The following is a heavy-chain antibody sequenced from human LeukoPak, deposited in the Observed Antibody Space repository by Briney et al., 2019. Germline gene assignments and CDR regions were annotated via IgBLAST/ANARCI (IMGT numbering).Heavy chain of an antibody. V-gene: IGHV3-7*01. J-gene: IGHJ4*02. D-gene: IGHD3-22*01. CDR1: GFTFNDYW. Sequence: GWSLTLSCAASGFTFNDYWMTWVRQAPGKGREWVANIKQDGSDKYYVDSVKGRFTVSRDNAKNSLYLQMNSLRAEDTAVYYCAKDPGASYYDSSGYYPSSIDYWGQGTLVTVSS. CDR3: AKDPGASYYDSSGYYPSSIDY. CDR2: IKQDGSDK.